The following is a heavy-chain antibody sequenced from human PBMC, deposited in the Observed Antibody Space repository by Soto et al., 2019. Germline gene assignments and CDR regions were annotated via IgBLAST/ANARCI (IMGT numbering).Heavy chain of an antibody. V-gene: IGHV3-21*01. D-gene: IGHD1-26*01. J-gene: IGHJ5*02. CDR3: AREWELLSSWFDP. Sequence: EVQLVESGGGLVKPGGSLRLSCAASGFTFSSYSMNWVRQAPGKGLEWVSSISSSSSYIYYADSVKGRFTISRDNAKNSLYLQMNSLRAEDTAVYYCAREWELLSSWFDPWGQGTLVTVSS. CDR1: GFTFSSYS. CDR2: ISSSSSYI.